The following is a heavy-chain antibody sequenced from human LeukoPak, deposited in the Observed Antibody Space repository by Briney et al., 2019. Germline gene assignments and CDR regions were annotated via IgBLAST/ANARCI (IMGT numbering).Heavy chain of an antibody. Sequence: GGSLRLSCVASGFTYSSFVMNWVRQAPGKGLEWVSYIGSGSSAIHYADSVKGRFTIFRDNAKNSLYLQMNSLRDEDAAVYHCARASSSGFDYWGQGTLVTVSS. V-gene: IGHV3-48*02. D-gene: IGHD3-22*01. J-gene: IGHJ4*02. CDR1: GFTYSSFV. CDR2: IGSGSSAI. CDR3: ARASSSGFDY.